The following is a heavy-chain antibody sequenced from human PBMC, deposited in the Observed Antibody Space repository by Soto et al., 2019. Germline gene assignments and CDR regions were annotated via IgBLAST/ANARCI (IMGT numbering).Heavy chain of an antibody. V-gene: IGHV3-7*01. J-gene: IGHJ4*02. CDR2: IKQDGSEK. CDR3: ASFYYDFWSGPKAIDY. D-gene: IGHD3-3*01. Sequence: PGGSLRLSCAASGFTSSSYWMSWVRQAPGKGLEWVANIKQDGSEKYYVDSVKGRFTISRDNAKNSLYLQMNSLRAEDTAVYYCASFYYDFWSGPKAIDYWGQGTLVTVSS. CDR1: GFTSSSYW.